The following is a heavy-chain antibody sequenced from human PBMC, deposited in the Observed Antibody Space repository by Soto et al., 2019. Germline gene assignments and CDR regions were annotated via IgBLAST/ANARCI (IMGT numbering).Heavy chain of an antibody. CDR3: ARSSRVHTVISSDAYSEIGMVD. CDR1: GGPFSKYA. J-gene: IGHJ6*04. V-gene: IGHV1-69*06. D-gene: IGHD2-15*01. CDR2: IIPIFGTA. Sequence: SSVQVSCKASGGPFSKYAISWVRQAPGQGLEWMGGIIPIFGTANYAQKFQGRVTITADKSTSTAYMELSSLRSEDTAGYYCARSSRVHTVISSDAYSEIGMVDRREGTPNTSPQ.